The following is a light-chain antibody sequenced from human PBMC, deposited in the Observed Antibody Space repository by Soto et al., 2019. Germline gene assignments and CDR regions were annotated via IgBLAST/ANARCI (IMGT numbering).Light chain of an antibody. CDR3: QHLNNYPPFT. J-gene: IGKJ3*01. CDR1: QGISRF. CDR2: AAS. Sequence: DIQLTQSPSFLTASVGDRVTIPCRAGQGISRFLAWYQEKPGKAPRLLIYAASTLQSGVPSRFSGSGSGTEFTLTISSLQPEDFATYYCQHLNNYPPFTFGPGTKVDLE. V-gene: IGKV1-9*01.